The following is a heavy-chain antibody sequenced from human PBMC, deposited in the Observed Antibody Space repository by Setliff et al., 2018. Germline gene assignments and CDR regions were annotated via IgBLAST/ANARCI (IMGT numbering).Heavy chain of an antibody. V-gene: IGHV4-34*01. CDR2: IYHTGTT. CDR1: GGSFDTYY. J-gene: IGHJ4*02. Sequence: PSETLSLTCSVYGGSFDTYYWSWIRQPPGKGLEWIGSIYHTGTTYYNPSLKSRVTISVDTSKNRFSLRLSSVTAADTATYYCVRVRVVQGYYEFDSWGQGALVTVSS. D-gene: IGHD3-16*01. CDR3: VRVRVVQGYYEFDS.